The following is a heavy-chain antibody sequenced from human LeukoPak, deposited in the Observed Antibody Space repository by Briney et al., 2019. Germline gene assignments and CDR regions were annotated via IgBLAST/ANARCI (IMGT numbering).Heavy chain of an antibody. Sequence: SETLSLTCAVYGGSFSGYYWSWIRQPPGKGLEWIGEINHSGSTNYNPSLKSRVTISVDTSKNQFSLKLSSVTAADTAVYYCARANYDSSGWEFDYWGRGTLVTVSS. V-gene: IGHV4-34*01. J-gene: IGHJ4*02. CDR1: GGSFSGYY. CDR2: INHSGST. CDR3: ARANYDSSGWEFDY. D-gene: IGHD3-22*01.